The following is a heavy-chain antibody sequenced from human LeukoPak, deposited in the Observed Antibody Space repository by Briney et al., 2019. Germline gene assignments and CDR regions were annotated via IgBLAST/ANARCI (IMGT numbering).Heavy chain of an antibody. J-gene: IGHJ2*01. CDR2: IYYRGST. Sequence: KSSETLSLTCTVSGSSIRSSTYYWGWIRQPPGKGLEWIASIYYRGSTYSNPSLKSRVTMSLDASKNQFSLKLNSVTAADTGVYYCVRHEGSGNQQLPHLWYFDLWGRGTLVTVSS. V-gene: IGHV4-39*01. CDR1: GSSIRSSTYY. CDR3: VRHEGSGNQQLPHLWYFDL. D-gene: IGHD6-13*01.